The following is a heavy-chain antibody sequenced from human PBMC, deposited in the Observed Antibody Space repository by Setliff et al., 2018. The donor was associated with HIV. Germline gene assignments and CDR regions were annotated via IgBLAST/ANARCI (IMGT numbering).Heavy chain of an antibody. D-gene: IGHD2-2*01. CDR2: INHSGRT. CDR3: ARGTLVVPDARDYYYYLDV. V-gene: IGHV4-34*01. J-gene: IGHJ6*03. CDR1: GGSFSGYY. Sequence: SETLSLTCAVYGGSFSGYYWTWIRQPPGKGPEWIGEINHSGRTNDNPSLKSRLSISVDTSKNQFSLRLRSVTAADSAIYYCARGTLVVPDARDYYYYLDVWGQGNTVTVS.